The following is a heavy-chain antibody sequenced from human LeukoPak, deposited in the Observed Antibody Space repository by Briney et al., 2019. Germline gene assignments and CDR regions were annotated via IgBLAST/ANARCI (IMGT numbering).Heavy chain of an antibody. D-gene: IGHD1-1*01. CDR2: IIPILGMA. Sequence: ASVKVSCKASGGTFSSHAISWVRQAPGQGLEWMGRIIPILGMANYAQKFQGRVTITADKSTSTAYMELSSLRSEDTAVYYCASPGQLERRSWVYDAFDIWGQGTMVTVSS. J-gene: IGHJ3*02. V-gene: IGHV1-69*04. CDR1: GGTFSSHA. CDR3: ASPGQLERRSWVYDAFDI.